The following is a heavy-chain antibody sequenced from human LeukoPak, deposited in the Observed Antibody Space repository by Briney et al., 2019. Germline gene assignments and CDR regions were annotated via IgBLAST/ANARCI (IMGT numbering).Heavy chain of an antibody. Sequence: ASVKVSCKASGYTFTSYGISWVRQGPGPGLEWMGWISAYNGNTNYAQKLQGRVTMTTDTSTSTAYMELRSLRSDDTAVYYCARVDSSGYYYPFAFDIWGQGTMVTVSS. D-gene: IGHD3-22*01. V-gene: IGHV1-18*01. J-gene: IGHJ3*02. CDR3: ARVDSSGYYYPFAFDI. CDR2: ISAYNGNT. CDR1: GYTFTSYG.